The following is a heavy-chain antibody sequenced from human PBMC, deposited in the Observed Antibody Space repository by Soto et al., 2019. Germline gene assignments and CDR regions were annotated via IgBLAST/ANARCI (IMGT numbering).Heavy chain of an antibody. CDR2: IYSGGST. CDR3: ARDRVESGYPEYFQH. CDR1: GFTVSSNY. V-gene: IGHV3-53*01. Sequence: EVQLVESGGGLIQPGGSLRLSCAASGFTVSSNYMSWVRQAPGKGLEWVAVIYSGGSTYYADSVKGRFNIGRDNSKNTLYIQMNSLRAEDTAVYYCARDRVESGYPEYFQHWGQGTLVTVSS. J-gene: IGHJ1*01. D-gene: IGHD3-22*01.